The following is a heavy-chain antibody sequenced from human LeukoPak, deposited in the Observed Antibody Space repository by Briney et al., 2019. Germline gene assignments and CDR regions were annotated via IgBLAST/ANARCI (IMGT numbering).Heavy chain of an antibody. CDR1: GYTFTGYG. V-gene: IGHV1-18*01. D-gene: IGHD3-22*01. J-gene: IGHJ4*02. CDR2: ISAYNGNT. Sequence: ASFKISCKASGYTFTGYGINWVRQAPGQGLEWMGWISAYNGNTNYAQKLQGRVTMTTDTSTSTAYMELRSLRSDDTAVYYCARANYYDSSGYYLYWGQGTLVTVSS. CDR3: ARANYYDSSGYYLY.